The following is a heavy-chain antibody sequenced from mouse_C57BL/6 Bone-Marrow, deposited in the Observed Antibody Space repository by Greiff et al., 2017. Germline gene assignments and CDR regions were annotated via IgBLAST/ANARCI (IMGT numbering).Heavy chain of an antibody. V-gene: IGHV1-81*01. D-gene: IGHD1-1*01. J-gene: IGHJ2*01. Sequence: VQLQQSGAELARPGASVKLSCKASGYTFTSYGISWVKQRTGQGLEWIGEIYPRSGNTYYNEKFKGKATMTADKSSSTAYMVLRSLPSEDSAVYFCSSFYSSGSSYDYWGQGTTLTVSS. CDR3: SSFYSSGSSYDY. CDR2: IYPRSGNT. CDR1: GYTFTSYG.